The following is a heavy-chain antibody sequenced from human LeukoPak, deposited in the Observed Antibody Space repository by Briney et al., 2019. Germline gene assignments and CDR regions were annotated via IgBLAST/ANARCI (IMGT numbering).Heavy chain of an antibody. CDR3: ARENDYGDYLDY. D-gene: IGHD4-17*01. J-gene: IGHJ4*02. CDR2: INSDGSST. CDR1: GFTFSSYW. Sequence: QPGGSLRLSRAASGFTFSSYWMHWVRQAPGKGLVWVSRINSDGSSTSYADSVKGRFTISRDNAKNTLYLQMNSLRAEDTAVYYCARENDYGDYLDYWGQGTLVTVSS. V-gene: IGHV3-74*01.